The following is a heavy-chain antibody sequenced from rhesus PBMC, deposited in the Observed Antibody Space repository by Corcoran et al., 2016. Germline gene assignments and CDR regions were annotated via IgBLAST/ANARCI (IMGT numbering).Heavy chain of an antibody. CDR2: IRSGGST. Sequence: QVQLQQWGEGLVKPSETLSLTCAVYGGSVSGYWGGWIRQPPGKGLEWIGRIRSGGSTNYNPSLKSRVTISIDTSKNQFSLKLSSVTAADTAVYYCARQNSGILEDVWGRGVLVTVSS. CDR1: GGSVSGYW. V-gene: IGHV4-160*01. D-gene: IGHD2-27*01. CDR3: ARQNSGILEDV. J-gene: IGHJ5-2*02.